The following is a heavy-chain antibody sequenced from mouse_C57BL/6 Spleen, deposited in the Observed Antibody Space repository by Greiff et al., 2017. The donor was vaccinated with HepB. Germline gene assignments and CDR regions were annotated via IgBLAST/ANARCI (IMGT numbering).Heavy chain of an antibody. CDR2: INPNNGGT. V-gene: IGHV1-26*01. D-gene: IGHD2-5*01. Sequence: VQLQQSGPELVKPGASVKISCKASGYTFTDYYMNWVKQSHGKSLEWIGDINPNNGGTSYNQKFKGKATLTVDKSSSTAYMELRSLTSEDSAVYYCARSYSNSAWFAYWGQGTLVTVSA. J-gene: IGHJ3*01. CDR1: GYTFTDYY. CDR3: ARSYSNSAWFAY.